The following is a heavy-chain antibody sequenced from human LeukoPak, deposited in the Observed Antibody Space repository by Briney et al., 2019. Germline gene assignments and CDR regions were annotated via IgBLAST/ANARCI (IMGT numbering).Heavy chain of an antibody. CDR2: ISSSGSTI. CDR1: GFTFSSYE. D-gene: IGHD5-18*01. Sequence: GGSLRLSCAASGFTFSSYEMNWVRQAPGKGLEWVSYISSSGSTIYYADSVKGRFTISRDNAKNSLYLQMNSLRADDTAVYFCAKAGVGPAMADLYHSDYWGQGTLVTVS. J-gene: IGHJ4*02. V-gene: IGHV3-48*03. CDR3: AKAGVGPAMADLYHSDY.